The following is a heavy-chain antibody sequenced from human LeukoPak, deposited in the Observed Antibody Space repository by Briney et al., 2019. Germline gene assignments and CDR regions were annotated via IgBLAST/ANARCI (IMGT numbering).Heavy chain of an antibody. J-gene: IGHJ3*02. CDR2: MYYSGST. D-gene: IGHD3-3*01. CDR3: ARHRITIFGVVIPHAFDI. Sequence: SETLSLTCTVSGGSISSSSYYWGWIRQPPGKGLEWIGSMYYSGSTYYNPSLKSRVTISVDTSKNQFSLKMSSVTAADTAMYYCARHRITIFGVVIPHAFDIWGQGTMVTVSS. V-gene: IGHV4-39*01. CDR1: GGSISSSSYY.